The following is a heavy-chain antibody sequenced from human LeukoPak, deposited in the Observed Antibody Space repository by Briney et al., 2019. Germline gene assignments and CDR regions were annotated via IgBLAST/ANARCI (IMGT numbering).Heavy chain of an antibody. D-gene: IGHD3-10*01. Sequence: GGSLRLSCAASGFTLSDYHMNWVRQAPGKGLEWLSSITTISHYIYYAGAVRGRFTISRDNAKNSLYLQMNSLRDEDTAVYYCARSGGPGTYHQLRYNWFDPWGQGTLVTVSS. J-gene: IGHJ5*02. CDR3: ARSGGPGTYHQLRYNWFDP. V-gene: IGHV3-21*01. CDR2: ITTISHYI. CDR1: GFTLSDYH.